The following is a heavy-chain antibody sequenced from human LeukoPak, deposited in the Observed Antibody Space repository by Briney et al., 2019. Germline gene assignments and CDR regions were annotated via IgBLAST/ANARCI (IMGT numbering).Heavy chain of an antibody. V-gene: IGHV1-2*02. CDR2: INPNSGGT. D-gene: IGHD6-13*01. CDR3: AREAAPGYFDY. Sequence: ASVKVSCKASGYTFTSYAMHWVRQAPGQRLEWMGWINPNSGGTNYAQKFQGRVTMTRDTSISTAYMELSRLRSDDTAVYYCAREAAPGYFDYWGQGTLVTVSS. CDR1: GYTFTSYA. J-gene: IGHJ4*02.